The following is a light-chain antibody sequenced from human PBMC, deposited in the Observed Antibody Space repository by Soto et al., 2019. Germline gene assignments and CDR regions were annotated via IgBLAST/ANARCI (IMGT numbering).Light chain of an antibody. CDR2: KAS. CDR3: QQYNSSPEA. CDR1: QTISSW. Sequence: DIELTQSPSTLSGSVGDRVTIPCRASQTISSWLAWYQQKPGKAPKLLIYKASTLTSGVPSRFSGSGSGTDFTLTISRLQPDDFATYYCQQYNSSPEAFGQGTKVDIK. V-gene: IGKV1-5*03. J-gene: IGKJ1*01.